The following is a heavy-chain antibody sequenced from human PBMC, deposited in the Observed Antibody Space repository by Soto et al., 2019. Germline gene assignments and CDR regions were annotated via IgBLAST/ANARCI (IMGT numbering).Heavy chain of an antibody. Sequence: GESLKISCQGSGYSFSTYWIAWLRQKPGKGLEWMAMIYPGDSDVRYSPSSQGQVTISADKSTSTAYLQWSSLKASDTAMYYCARPRVGDMSYFDYWGQGTLVTVSS. CDR3: ARPRVGDMSYFDY. V-gene: IGHV5-51*01. CDR1: GYSFSTYW. D-gene: IGHD1-26*01. J-gene: IGHJ4*02. CDR2: IYPGDSDV.